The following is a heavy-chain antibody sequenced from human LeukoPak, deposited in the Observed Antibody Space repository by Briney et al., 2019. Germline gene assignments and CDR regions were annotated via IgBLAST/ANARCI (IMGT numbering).Heavy chain of an antibody. V-gene: IGHV3-23*01. J-gene: IGHJ4*02. CDR2: ISGSGGST. Sequence: GGSLRLSCAASGFTFSSYAMSWVRQAPGKGLEWVSAISGSGGSTYYADSVKGRFTISRDNSKNTRYLQMNSLRAEDTAVYYCAKGGQGVVPAAIAYWGQGTLVTVSS. CDR3: AKGGQGVVPAAIAY. CDR1: GFTFSSYA. D-gene: IGHD2-2*01.